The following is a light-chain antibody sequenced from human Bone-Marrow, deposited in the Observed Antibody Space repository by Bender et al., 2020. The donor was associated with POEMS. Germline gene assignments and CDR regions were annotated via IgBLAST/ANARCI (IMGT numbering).Light chain of an antibody. J-gene: IGLJ3*02. CDR2: DDD. Sequence: SYVLTQPPSVSVAPGQTARITCGGNNIGSESVHWYQQKPGQAPVLVVYDDDDRPSGIPERFSGSNSGNTATLTISRVEAGDEADFYCQVWDGSSDQRVFGGGTKLTVL. V-gene: IGLV3-21*02. CDR3: QVWDGSSDQRV. CDR1: NIGSES.